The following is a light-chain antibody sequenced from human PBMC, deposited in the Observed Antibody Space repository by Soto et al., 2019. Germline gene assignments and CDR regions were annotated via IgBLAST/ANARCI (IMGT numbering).Light chain of an antibody. CDR2: GAS. V-gene: IGKV3-20*01. CDR3: HQYGSSPRS. J-gene: IGKJ1*01. Sequence: IVWNHSPGSQSLSPGERATLSCRASQSVSSSYLAWYQQKPGQAPRLLIYGASSRATGIPDRFSGSGSGTDFTLTICRLEPEDFAVYYCHQYGSSPRSFAQGTKVDIK. CDR1: QSVSSSY.